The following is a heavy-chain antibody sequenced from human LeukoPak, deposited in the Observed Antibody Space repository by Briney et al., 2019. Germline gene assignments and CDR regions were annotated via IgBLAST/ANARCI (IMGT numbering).Heavy chain of an antibody. D-gene: IGHD2-15*01. CDR3: AKAPVVVTRYFDY. Sequence: GGSLRLSCAASGFTFSSYAMSWVRQAPGKGLEWVSAISGSGGSTYYADSVKGRFTISRDNSKNTLYLQVNSLRAEDTAVYYCAKAPVVVTRYFDYWGQGTLVTVSS. CDR1: GFTFSSYA. V-gene: IGHV3-23*01. CDR2: ISGSGGST. J-gene: IGHJ4*02.